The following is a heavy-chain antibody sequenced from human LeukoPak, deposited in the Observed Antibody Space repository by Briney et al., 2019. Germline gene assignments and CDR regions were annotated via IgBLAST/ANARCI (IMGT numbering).Heavy chain of an antibody. CDR3: AKSIVGAMVVDY. D-gene: IGHD1-26*01. CDR2: ISDSGGRT. CDR1: GFTFNNYA. J-gene: IGHJ4*02. Sequence: PGGSLRLSCAASGFTFNNYAMNWVRQAPGKGLEWVSAISDSGGRTYYADSVKGRFTISRDNSKNTLYLQMNSLRAEDTAIYYCAKSIVGAMVVDYWGQGTLVTVSS. V-gene: IGHV3-23*01.